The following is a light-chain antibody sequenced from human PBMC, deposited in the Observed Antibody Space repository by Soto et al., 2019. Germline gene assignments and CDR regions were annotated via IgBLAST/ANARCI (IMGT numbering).Light chain of an antibody. Sequence: DIQTTQSPSTLSASVGDRVTITCRASQSITNWLAWYQQKPGKAPKLLIYKASNLESGVPSRFSGSGSWTEFTLTITSLQPDDFAPYYCHQYKSYPWTFGQGTKVDIK. V-gene: IGKV1-5*03. J-gene: IGKJ1*01. CDR1: QSITNW. CDR3: HQYKSYPWT. CDR2: KAS.